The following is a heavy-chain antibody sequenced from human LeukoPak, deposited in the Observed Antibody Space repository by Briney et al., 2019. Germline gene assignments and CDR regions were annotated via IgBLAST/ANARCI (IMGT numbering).Heavy chain of an antibody. D-gene: IGHD1-1*01. V-gene: IGHV3-23*01. J-gene: IGHJ3*01. CDR3: AKTRYNWKSPDAFDV. Sequence: PGGSLRLSCAASGFTFSTSSMNWVRQAPGKGLEWVSGIGGSGDSRFYADSVAGRFAISSDISKNTVYLQMMSLTAEDTAIYYCAKTRYNWKSPDAFDVWGQGTMVTVSA. CDR2: IGGSGDSR. CDR1: GFTFSTSS.